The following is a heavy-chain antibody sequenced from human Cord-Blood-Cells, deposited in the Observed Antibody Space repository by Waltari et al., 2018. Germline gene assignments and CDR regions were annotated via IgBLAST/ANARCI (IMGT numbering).Heavy chain of an antibody. CDR2: INHSGST. V-gene: IGHV4-34*01. CDR1: GGSFSGYY. J-gene: IGHJ2*01. CDR3: ARAWGSYWYFDL. D-gene: IGHD7-27*01. Sequence: QVQLQQWGAGLLKPSETLSLTCAVYGGSFSGYYWSWIRQPPGKGLGWIGEINHSGSTNYNPSLKSRVTISVDTSKNQFSLKLSSVTAADTAVYYCARAWGSYWYFDLWGRGTLVTVSS.